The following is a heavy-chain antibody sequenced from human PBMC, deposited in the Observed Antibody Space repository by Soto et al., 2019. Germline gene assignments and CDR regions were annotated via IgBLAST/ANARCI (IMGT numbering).Heavy chain of an antibody. Sequence: GGSLRLSCAASGFTVSSNYMSWVRQAPGKGLEWVSVIYTGGSTYYADSVKGRFTISRDNSNNVLYLQMNSLRAEDTAIYYCAKGNLYNFFSGSDYGGQGTLVTVSS. V-gene: IGHV3-53*01. D-gene: IGHD3-22*01. CDR2: IYTGGST. J-gene: IGHJ4*02. CDR3: AKGNLYNFFSGSDY. CDR1: GFTVSSNY.